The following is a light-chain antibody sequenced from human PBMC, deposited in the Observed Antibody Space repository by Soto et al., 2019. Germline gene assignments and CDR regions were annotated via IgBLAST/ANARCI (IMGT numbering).Light chain of an antibody. CDR3: QQYNSYSGT. Sequence: DIQMTQSPSTLSASEGDRVSITCRASQSISSWLAWYQQKPGKAPKLLIYDASSLESGVPSRFSGSGSGTEFTLTNSSLQPDDLATYYCQQYNSYSGTFGQGTKVDI. CDR2: DAS. CDR1: QSISSW. V-gene: IGKV1-5*01. J-gene: IGKJ1*01.